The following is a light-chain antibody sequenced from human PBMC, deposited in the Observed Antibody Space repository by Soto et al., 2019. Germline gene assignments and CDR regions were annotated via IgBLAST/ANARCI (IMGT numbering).Light chain of an antibody. J-gene: IGKJ2*01. CDR2: LAS. V-gene: IGKV1-39*01. Sequence: IQLTQSPSSLSASVGDRVTITCRATQSVSTYLNWYQQKPGKAPKLLIYLASSLHSGVPSRFSCSGYETDFTLTIRDLQPEDFATYYCQQTYRTFTFGRGTKL. CDR3: QQTYRTFT. CDR1: QSVSTY.